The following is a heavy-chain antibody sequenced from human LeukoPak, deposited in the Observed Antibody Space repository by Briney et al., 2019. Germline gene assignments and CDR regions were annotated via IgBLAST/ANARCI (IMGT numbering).Heavy chain of an antibody. CDR1: GGSISSYY. J-gene: IGHJ5*02. D-gene: IGHD5-12*01. CDR3: ARVYSGYDYGVGWFDP. Sequence: SETLSLTCTVSGGSISSYYWSWLRQPPGKGLEWIGYIYYSGSTNYNPSLESQVTISVATSKNQFSLKLSSVTAADTAVYYCARVYSGYDYGVGWFDPWGQGTLVTVSS. V-gene: IGHV4-59*01. CDR2: IYYSGST.